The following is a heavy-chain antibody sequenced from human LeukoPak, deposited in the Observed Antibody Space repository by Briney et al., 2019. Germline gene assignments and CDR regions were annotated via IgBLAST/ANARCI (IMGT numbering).Heavy chain of an antibody. J-gene: IGHJ4*02. V-gene: IGHV4-59*08. D-gene: IGHD1-26*01. CDR3: ASITALSGSYFGYFDY. CDR1: GGSISSYY. Sequence: SETLSLTCTVSGGSISSYYWSWIRQPPGKGLEWIGYIYYSGSTYYNPSLKSRVTISVDTSKNQFSLKLSSVTAADTAVYYCASITALSGSYFGYFDYWGQGTLVTVSS. CDR2: IYYSGST.